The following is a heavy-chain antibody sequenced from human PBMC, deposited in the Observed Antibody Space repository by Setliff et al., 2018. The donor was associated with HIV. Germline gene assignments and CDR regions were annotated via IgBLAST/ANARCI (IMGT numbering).Heavy chain of an antibody. V-gene: IGHV1-3*01. Sequence: RASVKVSCKASGYTFTTYSLHWVRQAPGQSLEWMGWINVGKGDTKYSQDLQGRITITRDTTANTAYMELSSLRSDGTAVYFCARGALLAVFDFDHWGRGTQVTVSS. D-gene: IGHD1-26*01. J-gene: IGHJ4*01. CDR1: GYTFTTYS. CDR2: INVGKGDT. CDR3: ARGALLAVFDFDH.